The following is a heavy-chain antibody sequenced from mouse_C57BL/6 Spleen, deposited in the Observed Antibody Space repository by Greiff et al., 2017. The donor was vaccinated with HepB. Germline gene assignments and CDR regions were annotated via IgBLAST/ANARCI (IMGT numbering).Heavy chain of an antibody. D-gene: IGHD1-1*01. Sequence: VQLKESGGGLVKPGGSLKLSCAASGFTFSDYGMHWVRQAPEKGLEWVAYISSGSSTIYYADTVKGRFTISRDNAKNTLFLQMTSLRSEDTAMYYCASRYYEDFDVWGTGTTVTVSS. CDR2: ISSGSSTI. CDR1: GFTFSDYG. CDR3: ASRYYEDFDV. V-gene: IGHV5-17*01. J-gene: IGHJ1*03.